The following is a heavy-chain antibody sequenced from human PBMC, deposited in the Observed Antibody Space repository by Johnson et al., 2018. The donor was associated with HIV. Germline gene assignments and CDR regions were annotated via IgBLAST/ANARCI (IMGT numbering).Heavy chain of an antibody. D-gene: IGHD6-6*01. V-gene: IGHV3-52*01. CDR2: IKCDGSEK. CDR1: GFTFSSSW. CDR3: ARDRYSSSSLDAVDV. Sequence: VQLVESGGGVVQPGRSLRLSCAASGFTFSSSWMHWVCQAPEKGLEWVADIKCDGSEKYYVDSVKGRLTISRDNSKNTLYLQMGSLRPEDMAVYYCARDRYSSSSLDAVDVWGQGTMVTVSS. J-gene: IGHJ3*01.